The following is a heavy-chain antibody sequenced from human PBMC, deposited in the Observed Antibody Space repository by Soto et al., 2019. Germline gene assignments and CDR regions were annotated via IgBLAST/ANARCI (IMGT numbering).Heavy chain of an antibody. CDR1: DCPISSYY. CDR3: VRVTVATISLDY. J-gene: IGHJ4*02. V-gene: IGHV4-59*01. CDR2: IYYSGST. Sequence: SETQSVPCSVSDCPISSYYWSWIWQPPGKGLEWIGYIYYSGSTNYNPSLKSRVTISVDTSKNQFSLKLSSVTAADTAVYYCVRVTVATISLDYWGQGTLVTVSS. D-gene: IGHD5-12*01.